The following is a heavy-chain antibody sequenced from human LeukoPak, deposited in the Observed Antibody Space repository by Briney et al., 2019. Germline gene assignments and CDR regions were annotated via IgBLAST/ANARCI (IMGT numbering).Heavy chain of an antibody. CDR2: INNDGSAT. V-gene: IGHV3-74*01. D-gene: IGHD3-22*01. J-gene: IGHJ4*02. CDR1: GFTFPTYW. CDR3: SRGYYQQSRLDC. Sequence: GGSLRLSCAASGFTFPTYWMHWVRQAPGKGLEWVSRINNDGSATVYAHSVKGRFTISRDNAQNTLYLQMNGLRAEDTAVYYCSRGYYQQSRLDCWGQGTLVTVSS.